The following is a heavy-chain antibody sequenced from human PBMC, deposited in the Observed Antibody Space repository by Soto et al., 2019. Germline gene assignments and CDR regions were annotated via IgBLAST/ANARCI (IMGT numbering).Heavy chain of an antibody. Sequence: PSETLSLTCFVYGGSFSGHFWSWIRQPPGKGLEWIGEINHSGSANYNPSLKSRVTISVDTSKNQFSLKLTSVTAADTAVYYCAGWAVGIMIFGVPKDYWSQGTKVTVSS. D-gene: IGHD3-3*01. CDR1: GGSFSGHF. J-gene: IGHJ4*02. CDR3: AGWAVGIMIFGVPKDY. CDR2: INHSGSA. V-gene: IGHV4-34*01.